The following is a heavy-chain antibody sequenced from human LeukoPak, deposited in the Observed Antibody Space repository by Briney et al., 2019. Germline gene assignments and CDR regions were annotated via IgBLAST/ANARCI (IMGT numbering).Heavy chain of an antibody. CDR2: ISGSGGST. J-gene: IGHJ4*02. Sequence: GGSLGLSCAASGFTFSSYAMSWVRQAPGKGLEWVSAISGSGGSTYYADSVKGRFTISRDNSKNTLYLQMNSLRAEDTAVHYCAKDPYYYDSSGYESDYWGQGTLVTVSS. CDR1: GFTFSSYA. CDR3: AKDPYYYDSSGYESDY. V-gene: IGHV3-23*01. D-gene: IGHD3-22*01.